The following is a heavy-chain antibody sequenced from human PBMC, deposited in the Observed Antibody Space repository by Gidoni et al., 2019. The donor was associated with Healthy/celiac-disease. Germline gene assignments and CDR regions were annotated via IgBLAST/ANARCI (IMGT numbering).Heavy chain of an antibody. V-gene: IGHV3-11*01. Sequence: QVQLVESGGGLVKPGGSLRLSCAASGFTFSDYYMRWIRPGPGKGLEWVSYNSSSGSTRYYADSVKGRVTISRDNAKNSLNLQMNSLRAEDTAVYYCARDTSIAWENTMKGGRDVGGQGTTVTVSS. D-gene: IGHD3-22*01. CDR3: ARDTSIAWENTMKGGRDV. CDR2: NSSSGSTR. J-gene: IGHJ6*01. CDR1: GFTFSDYY.